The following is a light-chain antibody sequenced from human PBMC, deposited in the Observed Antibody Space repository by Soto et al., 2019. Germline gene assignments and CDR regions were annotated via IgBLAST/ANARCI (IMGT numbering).Light chain of an antibody. Sequence: EIVMTQSPATLSVSTGERATLSCRASQTVSSNLAWYQQKPGQAPRLLIYDASTRASGIPARFSGSGSGTEFTLTISSLQSEDFAVYYCQQYNNWPPWTFGQGTKVDIK. CDR1: QTVSSN. CDR2: DAS. CDR3: QQYNNWPPWT. J-gene: IGKJ1*01. V-gene: IGKV3-15*01.